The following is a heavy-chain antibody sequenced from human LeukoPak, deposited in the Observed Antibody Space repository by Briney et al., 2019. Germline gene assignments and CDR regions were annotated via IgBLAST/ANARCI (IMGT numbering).Heavy chain of an antibody. CDR3: TTGGQQTDY. V-gene: IGHV3-15*04. CDR2: IESKTDGGTS. D-gene: IGHD6-13*01. J-gene: IGHJ4*02. Sequence: GGSLRLSCAASGFTFSNAWMSWVRQAPGKGLEWVGRIESKTDGGTSDYAAPVKGRFTISRDDSKNTLYLQMNSLKTEDTAVYYCTTGGQQTDYWGQGTLVTVSS. CDR1: GFTFSNAW.